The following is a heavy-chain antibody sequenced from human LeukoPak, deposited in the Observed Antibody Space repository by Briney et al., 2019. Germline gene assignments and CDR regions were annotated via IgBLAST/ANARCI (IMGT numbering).Heavy chain of an antibody. CDR2: IYGGGNT. V-gene: IGHV3-53*01. CDR3: ARGRWSSSGYQDY. J-gene: IGHJ4*02. Sequence: GGSLRLSCAASGFSVSSNYMTWVRQAPGKGLECVSVIYGGGNTYYADSVGGRFAISRDNSKNTLYLQMNSLRVEDTAMYYCARGRWSSSGYQDYWGRGTLVTVSS. CDR1: GFSVSSNY. D-gene: IGHD3-22*01.